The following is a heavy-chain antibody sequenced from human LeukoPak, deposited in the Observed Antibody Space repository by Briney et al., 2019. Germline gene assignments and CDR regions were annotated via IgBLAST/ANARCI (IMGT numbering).Heavy chain of an antibody. CDR2: IHTSGST. D-gene: IGHD3-3*01. CDR1: GGSTSNYF. J-gene: IGHJ4*02. Sequence: SETLSLTCTVSGGSTSNYFCTWLRQSAGKGLEWIGRIHTSGSTNYNPSLKSRVSMSVDTSKNQFSLKLSSVTAADSAVYYCARDPEGHGYYFDYWGQGALVTVSS. CDR3: ARDPEGHGYYFDY. V-gene: IGHV4-4*07.